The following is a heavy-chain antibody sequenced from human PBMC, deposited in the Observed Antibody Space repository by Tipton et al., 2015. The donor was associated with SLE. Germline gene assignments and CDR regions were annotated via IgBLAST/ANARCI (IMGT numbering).Heavy chain of an antibody. CDR3: ARWGGLADY. CDR1: GFSISSGYY. CDR2: IYHSGST. D-gene: IGHD3-16*01. V-gene: IGHV4-38-2*01. Sequence: TLSLTCAVSGFSISSGYYWGWIRQPPGKGLEWIGTIYHSGSTYYNPSLKSRVTISVDTSKNQFSLKLSSVTAADTAVYYCARWGGLADYWGQGTLVAVSS. J-gene: IGHJ4*02.